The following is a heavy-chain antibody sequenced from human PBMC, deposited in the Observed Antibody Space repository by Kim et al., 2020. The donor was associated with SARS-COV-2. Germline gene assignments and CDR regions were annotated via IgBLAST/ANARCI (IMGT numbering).Heavy chain of an antibody. CDR2: MNWNSGNV. D-gene: IGHD6-6*01. V-gene: IGHV3-9*01. CDR3: ARDRYRRSVQGAFAV. CDR1: GFIFDDYA. J-gene: IGHJ3*01. Sequence: GGSLRLSCEASGFIFDDYAMYWVRQVPGKGLEWVSGMNWNSGNVGYADSVKGRFTISRDNAKNSLYLQMNSLRVEDTALYYCARDRYRRSVQGAFAVGGQATLVSVSA.